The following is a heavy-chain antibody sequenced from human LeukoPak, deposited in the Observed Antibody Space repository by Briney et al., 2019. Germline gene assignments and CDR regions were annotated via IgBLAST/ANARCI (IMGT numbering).Heavy chain of an antibody. J-gene: IGHJ5*02. D-gene: IGHD3-3*01. CDR1: GGSFSGYY. CDR3: ARDPSYYDFWSGYYWTGFDP. V-gene: IGHV4-34*01. CDR2: INHSGST. Sequence: SETLSLTCAVYGGSFSGYYWSWIRQPPGKGLEWIGEINHSGSTNYNPSLKSRVTISVDTSKNQFSLKLSSVTAADTAVYYCARDPSYYDFWSGYYWTGFDPWGQGTLVTVSS.